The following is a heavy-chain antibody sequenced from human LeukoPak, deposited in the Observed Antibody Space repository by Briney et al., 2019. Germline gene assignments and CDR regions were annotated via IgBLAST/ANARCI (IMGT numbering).Heavy chain of an antibody. CDR3: ATDSIIGRRYFDY. V-gene: IGHV1-24*01. CDR2: FDPEDGET. D-gene: IGHD1-26*01. J-gene: IGHJ4*02. CDR1: GYTLTELS. Sequence: ASVKVSCKVSGYTLTELSMHWVRQAPGRGLEWMGGFDPEDGETIYAQKFQGRVTMTEDTSTDTAYMELSSLRSEDTAVYYCATDSIIGRRYFDYWGQGTLVTVSS.